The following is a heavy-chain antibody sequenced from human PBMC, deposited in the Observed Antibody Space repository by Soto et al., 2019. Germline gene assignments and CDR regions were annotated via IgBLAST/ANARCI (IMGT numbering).Heavy chain of an antibody. Sequence: SETLSLTCAAYGGFVSSGSYYWSWIRQPPGKGLEWIGEMSHSGGTHFNPSLKSRVTISVDTSKNQFSLKMSSVTAADTAVYYCARGRVTNYYGMDVWGQGTTVTVSS. CDR3: ARGRVTNYYGMDV. D-gene: IGHD3-10*01. V-gene: IGHV4-61*01. J-gene: IGHJ6*02. CDR1: GGFVSSGSYY. CDR2: MSHSGGT.